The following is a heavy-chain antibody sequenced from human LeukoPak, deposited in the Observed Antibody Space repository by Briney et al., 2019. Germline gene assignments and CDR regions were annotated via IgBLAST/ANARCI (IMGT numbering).Heavy chain of an antibody. D-gene: IGHD7-27*01. CDR2: ISTSDTI. J-gene: IGHJ3*02. CDR1: GFTFSVYY. CDR3: ARGHWGLDI. V-gene: IGHV3-11*04. Sequence: GGSLRLSCAASGFTFSVYYMTWIRHTPGKGLQWVSYISTSDTIYYADSVKGRFTISRDNTQNSVYLQMNSLRAEDTALYYCARGHWGLDIWGQGTMVTVSS.